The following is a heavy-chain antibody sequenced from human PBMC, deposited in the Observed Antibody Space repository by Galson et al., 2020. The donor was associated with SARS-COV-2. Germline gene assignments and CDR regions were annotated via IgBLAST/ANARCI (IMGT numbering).Heavy chain of an antibody. CDR2: LQWDADK. CDR1: GFTLSTPAIC. CDR3: ARINPGMAALREGYYFDY. V-gene: IGHV2-70*11. D-gene: IGHD6-13*01. J-gene: IGHJ4*02. Sequence: GHPLANLTQPLTLNCHYSGFTLSTPAICVKWLRQHPGKPLEWLARLQWDADKSYSTPLKTRLNISKDTSKNPFVLKMTNMDPVDTATYYCARINPGMAALREGYYFDYWGQGTLVTVSS.